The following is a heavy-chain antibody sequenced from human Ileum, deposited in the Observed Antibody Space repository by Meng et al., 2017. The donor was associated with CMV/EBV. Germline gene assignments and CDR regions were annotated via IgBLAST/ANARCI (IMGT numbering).Heavy chain of an antibody. CDR3: VRGNWVSDF. J-gene: IGHJ4*02. CDR2: INYRGSI. V-gene: IGHV4-34*01. Sequence: VHLPLRGAEVLKPSGPLSLTHTSSANSFPGYHWTWIRQPPGKGPEWIGEINYRGSIHYNPSLESRVTISLDMSTNQLSLKLNSVTAADTAVYYCVRGNWVSDFWGQGTLVTVSS. D-gene: IGHD7-27*01. CDR1: ANSFPGYH.